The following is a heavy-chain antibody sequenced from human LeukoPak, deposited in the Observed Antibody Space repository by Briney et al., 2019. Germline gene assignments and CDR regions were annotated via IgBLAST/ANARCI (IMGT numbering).Heavy chain of an antibody. D-gene: IGHD3-16*02. Sequence: PGGSLRLSCAASGFTVSSNYMSWVRQAPGKGLEWVSAISGSGGSTYYADSVKGRFTISSDNSKNTLYLQMNSMRAEDTAVYYCAKGRGDYVWGSYRPYYFDYWGQGTLVTVSS. V-gene: IGHV3-23*01. CDR1: GFTVSSNY. CDR2: ISGSGGST. CDR3: AKGRGDYVWGSYRPYYFDY. J-gene: IGHJ4*02.